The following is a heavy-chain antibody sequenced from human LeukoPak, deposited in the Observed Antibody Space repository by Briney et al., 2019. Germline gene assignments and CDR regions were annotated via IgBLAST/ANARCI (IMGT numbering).Heavy chain of an antibody. CDR2: ISSSGSTI. CDR3: ARTKSAGATDY. CDR1: GFTFSSYE. D-gene: IGHD1-26*01. J-gene: IGHJ4*02. V-gene: IGHV3-48*03. Sequence: GGSLRLSCAASGFTFSSYEMNWVRQAPGKGLEWVSYISSSGSTIYYADSVKGRFTISRDNSKNTLYLQMNSLRAEDTAVYYCARTKSAGATDYWGQGTLVTVSS.